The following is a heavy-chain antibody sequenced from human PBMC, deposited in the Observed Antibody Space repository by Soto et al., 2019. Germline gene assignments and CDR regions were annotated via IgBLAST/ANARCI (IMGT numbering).Heavy chain of an antibody. Sequence: GGSLRLSCAASGFTFSSYAMSWVRQAPGKGLEWVSAISGSGGSTYYADSVKGRFTISRDNSKNTLYLQMNSLRAEDTAVYYCAKLLYCSGGSCYGYYFDYWGQGTLVTVSS. D-gene: IGHD2-15*01. V-gene: IGHV3-23*01. CDR2: ISGSGGST. CDR3: AKLLYCSGGSCYGYYFDY. CDR1: GFTFSSYA. J-gene: IGHJ4*02.